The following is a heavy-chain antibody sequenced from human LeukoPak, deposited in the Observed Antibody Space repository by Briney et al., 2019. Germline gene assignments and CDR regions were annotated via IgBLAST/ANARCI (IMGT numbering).Heavy chain of an antibody. CDR2: IYNSGSA. CDR3: ARLSGSFDL. J-gene: IGHJ4*02. D-gene: IGHD3-10*01. CDR1: GGSISGYY. V-gene: IGHV4-59*08. Sequence: SETLSLTCTVSGGSISGYYWSWIRQPPGKGLEWIGYIYNSGSANYNPSLKSRVTISGDMSINQFSLKLSSVTAADTAVYYCARLSGSFDLWGQGTLVTVSS.